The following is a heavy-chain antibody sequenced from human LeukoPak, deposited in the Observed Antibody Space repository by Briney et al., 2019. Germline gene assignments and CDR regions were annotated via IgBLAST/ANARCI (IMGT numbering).Heavy chain of an antibody. V-gene: IGHV3-23*01. CDR3: AKDRGYNWNDIHFDY. CDR2: ISSSGGDT. Sequence: GGSLRLFCAASGFIFNSYAMSWVRQAPGKGLEWVSGISSSGGDTNYADSVKGRFTISRDNSKNTLYLQMNSLRAEDTAVYYCAKDRGYNWNDIHFDYWGQGTLVTVSS. CDR1: GFIFNSYA. D-gene: IGHD1-1*01. J-gene: IGHJ4*02.